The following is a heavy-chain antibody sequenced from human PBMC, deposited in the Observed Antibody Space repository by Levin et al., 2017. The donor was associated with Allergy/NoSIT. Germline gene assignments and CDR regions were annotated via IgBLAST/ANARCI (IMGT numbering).Heavy chain of an antibody. D-gene: IGHD3-10*01. CDR3: ARCIPVVVLGIDSFDF. CDR1: KFTFSSYS. CDR2: LSGSGATT. Sequence: GGSLRLSCAASKFTFSSYSMNWVRQAPGKGLEWVSSLSGSGATTYYADAVKGRFTISRDNSKNTLYLQMSSLTADYTAVYYCARCIPVVVLGIDSFDFWGQGTIVTVSS. V-gene: IGHV3-23*01. J-gene: IGHJ3*01.